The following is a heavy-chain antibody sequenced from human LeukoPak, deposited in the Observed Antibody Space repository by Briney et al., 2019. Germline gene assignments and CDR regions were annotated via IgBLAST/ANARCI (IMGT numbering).Heavy chain of an antibody. CDR3: ARTLTVTTHGHGGDY. CDR1: GYTFTSYY. V-gene: IGHV1-46*01. Sequence: GASVKVSCKASGYTFTSYYMHWVRQAPGQGLEWMGIINPSGGSTNYAQKFQGRVTMTRDTSTSTVYMELSSLRSEDTAVYYCARTLTVTTHGHGGDYWGQGTLVTVSS. CDR2: INPSGGST. J-gene: IGHJ4*02. D-gene: IGHD4-17*01.